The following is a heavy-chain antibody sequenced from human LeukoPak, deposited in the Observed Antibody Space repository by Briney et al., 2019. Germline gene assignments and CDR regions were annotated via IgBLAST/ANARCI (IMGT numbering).Heavy chain of an antibody. J-gene: IGHJ4*02. CDR2: ISGSGGST. D-gene: IGHD3-3*01. CDR3: AKDLPPYYDFWSGYYNY. Sequence: PGGSLRLSCAASGFTFSSYAMSWVRQAPGKGLEWVSAISGSGGSTYYADSVKGRFTISRDNSKNTLYLQMNSLRAEDTAVYYCAKDLPPYYDFWSGYYNYWGQGTLVTVSS. V-gene: IGHV3-23*01. CDR1: GFTFSSYA.